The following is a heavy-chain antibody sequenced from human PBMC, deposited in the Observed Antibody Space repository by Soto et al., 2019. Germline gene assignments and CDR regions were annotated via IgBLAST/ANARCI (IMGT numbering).Heavy chain of an antibody. Sequence: QVQLQESGPRLVKPSETLSLTCTVSGGSGSGYHWNWVRQPPGKTLEWIGHIYHSGTTNYNPSLKCRITISIDTSKNQFSLKMNSVTAADTAVYYCARGQTNIWYFDHWGQGTLVTVSS. CDR3: ARGQTNIWYFDH. J-gene: IGHJ4*02. CDR1: GGSGSGYH. CDR2: IYHSGTT. V-gene: IGHV4-59*02.